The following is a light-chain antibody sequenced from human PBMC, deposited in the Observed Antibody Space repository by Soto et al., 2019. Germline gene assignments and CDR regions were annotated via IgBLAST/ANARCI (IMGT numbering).Light chain of an antibody. V-gene: IGKV3-20*01. Sequence: EIVLRRSPETLSLSPVERATLSCMASQSVRSERLAWYQQKRGQAPTLLIFDASSRASGTPERFSGSGSGTDFTLTISRLEPEDFAVYYCQEYDGAPPITFGLGTRLEI. J-gene: IGKJ5*01. CDR1: QSVRSER. CDR3: QEYDGAPPIT. CDR2: DAS.